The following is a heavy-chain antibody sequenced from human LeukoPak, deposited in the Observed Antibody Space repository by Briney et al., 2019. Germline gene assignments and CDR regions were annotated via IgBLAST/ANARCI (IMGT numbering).Heavy chain of an antibody. CDR1: GFIFDNYA. CDR3: ARESETSGWYDY. J-gene: IGHJ4*02. Sequence: GGSLRLSCAAPGFIFDNYAIHWVRQAPGKGLEWVSLISGDGGSTFYADSVRGRFTISRDNTRKSLSLQMSSLRSEDTALYYCARESETSGWYDYCGQGTLVTVSS. CDR2: ISGDGGST. V-gene: IGHV3-43*02. D-gene: IGHD6-19*01.